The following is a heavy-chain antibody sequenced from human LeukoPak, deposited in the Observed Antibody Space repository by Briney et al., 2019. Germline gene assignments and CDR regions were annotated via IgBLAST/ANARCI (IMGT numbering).Heavy chain of an antibody. CDR2: ISSSSSTI. V-gene: IGHV3-11*04. CDR3: ARDRGGYSYGHDAFDI. Sequence: GGSLRLSCAASGFTFSDYYMSWIRQAPGKGLEWVSYISSSSSTIYYADSVKGRFTISRDNAKNSLYLQMNSLRDEDTAVYYCARDRGGYSYGHDAFDIWGQGTMVTVSS. CDR1: GFTFSDYY. D-gene: IGHD5-18*01. J-gene: IGHJ3*02.